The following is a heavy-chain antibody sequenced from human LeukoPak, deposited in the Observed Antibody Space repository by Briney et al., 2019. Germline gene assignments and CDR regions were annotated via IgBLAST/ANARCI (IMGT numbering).Heavy chain of an antibody. V-gene: IGHV3-7*01. D-gene: IGHD1/OR15-1a*01. Sequence: AGGSLRLSCAASGFTFSSYWMSWVRQAPGKGLEWVANIKQDGSEKYYVDSVKGRFTISRDNAKNSLYLQMNSLRAEDTAVYYCARDLTPEQKRLPIQDAFDIWGQGTMVTVSS. CDR2: IKQDGSEK. J-gene: IGHJ3*02. CDR3: ARDLTPEQKRLPIQDAFDI. CDR1: GFTFSSYW.